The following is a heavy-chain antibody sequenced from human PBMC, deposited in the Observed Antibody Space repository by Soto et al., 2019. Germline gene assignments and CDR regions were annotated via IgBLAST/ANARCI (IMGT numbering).Heavy chain of an antibody. Sequence: ASVKVSCKASGGTSSSYAISWVRQAPGQGLEWMGGIIPIFGTANYAQKFQGRVTLYLQMNSLRVDDTAVYYCARGPRGLYHHDYWGQGALVTVSS. J-gene: IGHJ4*02. CDR2: IIPIFGTA. CDR3: HDY. V-gene: IGHV1-69*13. D-gene: IGHD3-10*01. CDR1: GGTSSSYA.